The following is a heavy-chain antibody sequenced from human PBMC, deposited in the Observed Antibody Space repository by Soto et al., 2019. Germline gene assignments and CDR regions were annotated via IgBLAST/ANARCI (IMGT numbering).Heavy chain of an antibody. V-gene: IGHV4-34*01. Sequence: GSLRLSCAVYGGSFSGYYWSWIRQPPGKGLEWIGEINHSGSTNYNPSLKSRVTISVDTSKNQFSLKLSSVTAADTAVYYCARGRISSGSYYYYYGMDVWGQGTTVTVSS. CDR1: GGSFSGYY. D-gene: IGHD1-26*01. CDR2: INHSGST. J-gene: IGHJ6*02. CDR3: ARGRISSGSYYYYYGMDV.